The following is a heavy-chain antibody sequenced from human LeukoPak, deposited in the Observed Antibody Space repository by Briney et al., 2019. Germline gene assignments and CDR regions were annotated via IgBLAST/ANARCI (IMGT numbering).Heavy chain of an antibody. CDR3: AKDFYSGSSP. J-gene: IGHJ5*02. D-gene: IGHD1-26*01. CDR1: GFTVSSNY. V-gene: IGHV3-53*05. CDR2: IYSGGST. Sequence: GGSLRLSCAASGFTVSSNYMSWVRQAPGKGLQWVSIIYSGGSTYYADSVKGRFTISRDNSKNTLFLQMNSLRTEDTAVYYCAKDFYSGSSPWGQGTLVTVSS.